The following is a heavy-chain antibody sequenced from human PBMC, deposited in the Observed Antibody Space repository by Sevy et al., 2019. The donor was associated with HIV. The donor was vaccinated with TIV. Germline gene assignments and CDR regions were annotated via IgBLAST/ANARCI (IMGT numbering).Heavy chain of an antibody. D-gene: IGHD3-10*01. CDR1: GFTFSSYA. J-gene: IGHJ4*02. CDR3: AKGFDKSDYYGSGSYYNGYFDY. CDR2: ISGSGGSK. Sequence: GGSLRLSCAASGFTFSSYAMSWVRQAPGKGLEWVSAISGSGGSKYYADSVKGRFTISRDNSKNTLYLQMNSLRAEDTAVYYCAKGFDKSDYYGSGSYYNGYFDYWGQGTLVTVSS. V-gene: IGHV3-23*01.